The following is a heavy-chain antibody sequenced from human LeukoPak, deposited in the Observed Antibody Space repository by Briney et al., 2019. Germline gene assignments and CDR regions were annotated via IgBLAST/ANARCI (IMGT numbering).Heavy chain of an antibody. D-gene: IGHD3-10*01. CDR1: GGSISSSSYY. CDR3: ARHGTTGYGSPEEFDY. CDR2: IYYSGST. J-gene: IGHJ4*02. Sequence: SEPLSLTCTVSGGSISSSSYYWGWIRQPPGKGLEWIGSIYYSGSTYYNPSLKSRVTISVDTSKNQFSLKLSSVTAADTAVYYCARHGTTGYGSPEEFDYWGQGTLVTVSS. V-gene: IGHV4-39*01.